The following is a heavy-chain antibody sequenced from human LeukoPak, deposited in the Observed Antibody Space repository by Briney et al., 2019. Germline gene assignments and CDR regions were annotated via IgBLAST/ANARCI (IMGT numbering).Heavy chain of an antibody. D-gene: IGHD6-13*01. V-gene: IGHV4-39*01. Sequence: SETLSLTCTVSGGSISSSSYHWGWIRQPPGKGLEWIGSIYYSGSTYHNPSLKSRVTISVDTSKNQFSLNLSSVTTADTAVYYCARVVSSSWFDYWGQGALVTVSS. CDR3: ARVVSSSWFDY. CDR2: IYYSGST. CDR1: GGSISSSSYH. J-gene: IGHJ4*02.